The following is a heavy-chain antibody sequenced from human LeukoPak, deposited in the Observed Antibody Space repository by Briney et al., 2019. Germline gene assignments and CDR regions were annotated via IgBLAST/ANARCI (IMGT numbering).Heavy chain of an antibody. CDR2: FNPNTGNP. V-gene: IGHV7-4-1*02. D-gene: IGHD6-19*01. CDR1: GYTFTRYA. J-gene: IGHJ4*02. Sequence: ASVKVSCKASGYTFTRYAMNWLRQAPGQGLEWMGWFNPNTGNPTYAQAFTGRFVFSLDTSVSTAYLQISSLNTEDTAVYYCAIDQPVAGVSNFDSWGQGTLVTVSS. CDR3: AIDQPVAGVSNFDS.